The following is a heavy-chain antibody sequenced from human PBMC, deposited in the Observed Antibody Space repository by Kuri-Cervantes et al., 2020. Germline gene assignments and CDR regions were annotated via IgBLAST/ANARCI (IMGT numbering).Heavy chain of an antibody. CDR2: ISYDGSNK. D-gene: IGHD5-12*01. Sequence: GESLKISCAASGFTFSSYAMHWVRQAPGKGLEWVAVISYDGSNKYYTDSVKGRFTISRDNSKNTLYLQMNSLRAEDTAVYYCAKAASIVATTYYDYWGQGTLVTVSS. CDR3: AKAASIVATTYYDY. CDR1: GFTFSSYA. V-gene: IGHV3-30-3*01. J-gene: IGHJ4*02.